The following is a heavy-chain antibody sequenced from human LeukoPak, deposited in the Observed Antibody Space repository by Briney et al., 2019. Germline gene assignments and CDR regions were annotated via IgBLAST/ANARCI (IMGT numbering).Heavy chain of an antibody. CDR3: ATSPWTSQKDAFDI. V-gene: IGHV3-21*01. J-gene: IGHJ3*02. Sequence: GGSLRLSCAASGYTFSSYSMNWVRQAPGKGLEWVSSISSSSSYIYYADSVKGRFTISRDNAKNSLYLQMNSLRAEDTAVYYCATSPWTSQKDAFDIWGQGTKVTVSS. D-gene: IGHD3/OR15-3a*01. CDR2: ISSSSSYI. CDR1: GYTFSSYS.